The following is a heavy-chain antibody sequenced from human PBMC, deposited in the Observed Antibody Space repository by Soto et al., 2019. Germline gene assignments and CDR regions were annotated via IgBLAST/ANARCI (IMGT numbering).Heavy chain of an antibody. J-gene: IGHJ6*02. CDR1: GYTFTSYG. CDR2: ISAYNGNT. Sequence: ASVKVSCKASGYTFTSYGISWVRQAPGQGPEWMGWISAYNGNTNYAQKLQGRVTMTTDTSTSTAYMELRSLRSDDTAVYYCARVSRGITIFGVVPPDPQYYYYGMDVWGQGTTVTVSS. V-gene: IGHV1-18*01. D-gene: IGHD3-3*01. CDR3: ARVSRGITIFGVVPPDPQYYYYGMDV.